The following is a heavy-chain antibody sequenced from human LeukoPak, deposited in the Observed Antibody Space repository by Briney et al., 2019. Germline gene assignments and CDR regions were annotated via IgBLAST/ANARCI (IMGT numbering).Heavy chain of an antibody. CDR2: IKQDGSVK. D-gene: IGHD3-22*01. CDR1: GFTFSYYW. Sequence: PGGSLRLSCAASGFTFSYYWMSWVRQAPGKGLEWVANIKQDGSVKYYVDSVKGRFTISRDNAKNSLYLQMNSLRAEDTAVYYCARDRSTGYHYVQAWDYWGQGTLVPVSS. J-gene: IGHJ4*02. CDR3: ARDRSTGYHYVQAWDY. V-gene: IGHV3-7*01.